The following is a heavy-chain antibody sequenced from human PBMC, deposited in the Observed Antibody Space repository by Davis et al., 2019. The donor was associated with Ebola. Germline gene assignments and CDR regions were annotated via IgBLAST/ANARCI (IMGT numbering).Heavy chain of an antibody. J-gene: IGHJ4*02. D-gene: IGHD5-24*01. CDR2: IWYDGSNK. CDR3: ARGARRWLQLTGVRSYY. Sequence: PGGSLRLSCAASGFTFSSYGMHWVRQAPGKGLEWVAVIWYDGSNKYYADSVKGRFTISRDNSKNTLYLQMNSLRAEDTAVYYCARGARRWLQLTGVRSYYWGQGTLVTVSS. CDR1: GFTFSSYG. V-gene: IGHV3-33*01.